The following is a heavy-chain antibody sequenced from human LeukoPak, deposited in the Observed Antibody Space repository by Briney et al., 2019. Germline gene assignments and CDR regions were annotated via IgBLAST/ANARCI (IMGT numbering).Heavy chain of an antibody. CDR1: GFAFDDYG. V-gene: IGHV3-20*04. J-gene: IGHJ4*02. CDR3: ARDPNNYGRLDY. CDR2: INWNGDRT. Sequence: GGSLTLSCAASGFAFDDYGMSWVRQVPGRGLEWVSDINWNGDRTAYADSVKGRFTIYKDKAKNSLYLQMNSVRAEDTALYYCARDPNNYGRLDYWGQGPLVAVSS. D-gene: IGHD3-16*01.